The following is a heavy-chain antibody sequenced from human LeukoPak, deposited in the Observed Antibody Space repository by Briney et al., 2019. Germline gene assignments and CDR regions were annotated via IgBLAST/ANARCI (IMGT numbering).Heavy chain of an antibody. CDR3: ARDRGGYCGSTSCHPYDY. J-gene: IGHJ4*02. V-gene: IGHV3-21*01. CDR1: GFSFSSYS. D-gene: IGHD2-2*03. Sequence: GGSLRLSCAASGFSFSSYSMNWVRQAPGKGLEWVSSITSSSSYIYYGDSVKGRFTISRDNAKNSLYLQMNSLRAEDTAVYYCARDRGGYCGSTSCHPYDYWGQGTLVTVSP. CDR2: ITSSSSYI.